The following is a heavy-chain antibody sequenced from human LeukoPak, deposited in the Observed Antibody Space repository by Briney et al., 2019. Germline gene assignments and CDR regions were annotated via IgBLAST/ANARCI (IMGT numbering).Heavy chain of an antibody. D-gene: IGHD7-27*01. CDR3: NVRWGPNSDY. J-gene: IGHJ4*02. Sequence: PGGSLRLSCAASGFTLSTYNMNWVRQAPGKGLEWVSSISSSRGYIEYADSVKGRFTISRDNAKNSLYLHMNSLRAEDTAVYFCNVRWGPNSDYWGQGTLVTVSS. CDR1: GFTLSTYN. CDR2: ISSSRGYI. V-gene: IGHV3-21*01.